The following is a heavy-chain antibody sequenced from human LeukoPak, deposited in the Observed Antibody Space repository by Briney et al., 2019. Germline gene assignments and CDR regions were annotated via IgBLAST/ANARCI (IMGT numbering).Heavy chain of an antibody. CDR2: IKSKTDGGTT. Sequence: PGGSLRLSCASSGFTFSNAWMTWVRQAPGKGLEWVGRIKSKTDGGTTDYAAPVKGRFTISRDDSKNTLYLQMNSLKTEDTAMYYCTTGMTKYSSGLDYWGQGTLVTVSS. CDR3: TTGMTKYSSGLDY. J-gene: IGHJ4*02. V-gene: IGHV3-15*01. D-gene: IGHD6-19*01. CDR1: GFTFSNAW.